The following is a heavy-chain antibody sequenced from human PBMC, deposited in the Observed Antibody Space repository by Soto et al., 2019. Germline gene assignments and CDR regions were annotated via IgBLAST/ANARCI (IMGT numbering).Heavy chain of an antibody. D-gene: IGHD3-22*01. Sequence: EVQLVESGGGLVKPGGSLRLSCAASGFTFSNAWMSWVRQAPGKGLEWVGRNKSKTDGGTTDYAAPVKGRFTISRDDSKNTLYMQMNSLKTEDTAVYYCTTPNYYDSEGWGQGTLVTVSS. CDR3: TTPNYYDSEG. J-gene: IGHJ4*02. CDR1: GFTFSNAW. V-gene: IGHV3-15*01. CDR2: NKSKTDGGTT.